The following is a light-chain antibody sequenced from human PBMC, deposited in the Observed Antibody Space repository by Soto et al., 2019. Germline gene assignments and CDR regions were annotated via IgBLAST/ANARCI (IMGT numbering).Light chain of an antibody. CDR3: QNWGSGIVV. CDR2: LNSDGSH. CDR1: SGHSNYA. Sequence: QLVLTQSPSASASLGASVKLTCTLSSGHSNYAIAWHQQQSEKGPRYLMKLNSDGSHSKGDGSPDRFSGSSSGAERYLTISSLQSEDEAYYYCQNWGSGIVVFGGGTKVTVL. J-gene: IGLJ2*01. V-gene: IGLV4-69*01.